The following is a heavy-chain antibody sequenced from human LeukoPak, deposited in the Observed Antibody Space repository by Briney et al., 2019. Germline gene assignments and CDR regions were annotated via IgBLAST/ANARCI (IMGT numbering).Heavy chain of an antibody. V-gene: IGHV3-30*02. CDR1: GFTFSSYW. D-gene: IGHD4-17*01. CDR3: ASSTMVTTAFDY. Sequence: GGSLRLSCAASGFTFSSYWMSWVRQAPGKGLEWVAFIRYDGSNKYHADSVKGRFTISRDNSKNTLYLEMSSLRTEDTAVYYCASSTMVTTAFDYWGQGTLVTVSS. J-gene: IGHJ4*02. CDR2: IRYDGSNK.